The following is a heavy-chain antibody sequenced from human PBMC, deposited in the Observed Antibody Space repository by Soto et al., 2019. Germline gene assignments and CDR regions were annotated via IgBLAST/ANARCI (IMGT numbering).Heavy chain of an antibody. CDR1: GFTFSSYA. D-gene: IGHD5-12*01. CDR3: AKASLSGYDHFDY. CDR2: ISGSGGST. Sequence: AGGSLRLSCAASGFTFSSYAMSWVRQAPGKGLEWVSAISGSGGSTYYADSVKGRFTISRDNSKNTLYLQMNSLRAEDTAVYYCAKASLSGYDHFDYWGQGTLVTVSS. J-gene: IGHJ4*02. V-gene: IGHV3-23*01.